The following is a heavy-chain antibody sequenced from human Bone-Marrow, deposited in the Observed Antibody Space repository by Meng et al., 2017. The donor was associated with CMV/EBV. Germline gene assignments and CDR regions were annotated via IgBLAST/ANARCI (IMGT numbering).Heavy chain of an antibody. Sequence: ASVKVSCKASGYTFTSYGISWVRQAPGQGLEWMGWISAYKGNTNYAQKLQGRVTMTTDTVTSTAYMELRSLRSDDTAVSYCARMFDMTMIVGRGYYFDYWGQGTLVTVSS. V-gene: IGHV1-18*01. CDR3: ARMFDMTMIVGRGYYFDY. D-gene: IGHD3-22*01. J-gene: IGHJ4*02. CDR1: GYTFTSYG. CDR2: ISAYKGNT.